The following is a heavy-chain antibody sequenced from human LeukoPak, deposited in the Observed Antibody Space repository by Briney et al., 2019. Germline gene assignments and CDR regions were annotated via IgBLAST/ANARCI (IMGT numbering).Heavy chain of an antibody. CDR3: ARRGQWLVPGDY. D-gene: IGHD6-19*01. J-gene: IGHJ4*02. CDR2: ISYDGSNK. V-gene: IGHV3-30-3*01. CDR1: GFTFSSYA. Sequence: PGGSLRLSCAASGFTFSSYAMHWVRQAPGKGLEWVAVISYDGSNKYYADSVKGRFTISRDNAKNSLYLQMNSLRAEDTAVYYCARRGQWLVPGDYWGQGTLVTVSS.